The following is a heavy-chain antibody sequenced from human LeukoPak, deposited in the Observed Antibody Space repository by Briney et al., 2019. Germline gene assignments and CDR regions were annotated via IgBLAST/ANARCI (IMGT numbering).Heavy chain of an antibody. V-gene: IGHV1-2*06. CDR3: ATLGEDNTDTPFDY. J-gene: IGHJ4*02. CDR2: INPTTGGT. Sequence: ASVKVSCKTSGYTFIDYYIHWIRQAPGQGLEWMGRINPTTGGTDFAQKFQGKVSMTRDTSISTAYMELSRLGSDDTAVYYCATLGEDNTDTPFDYWGQGTLVTVYS. D-gene: IGHD3-16*01. CDR1: GYTFIDYY.